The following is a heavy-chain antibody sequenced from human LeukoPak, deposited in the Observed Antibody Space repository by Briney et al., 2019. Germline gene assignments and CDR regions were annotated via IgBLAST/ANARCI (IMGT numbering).Heavy chain of an antibody. CDR2: IYSSGNT. CDR3: ARDPVDQPYWFFDL. V-gene: IGHV4-59*01. CDR1: GGSISGSY. Sequence: PSETLSLTCTVSGGSISGSYWNWIRQPPGKGLEWIGYIYSSGNTNYNPSLKSRVTISVDTSKNQFSLKLSSVTAADTAVYYCARDPVDQPYWFFDLWGRGTLVTVSS. D-gene: IGHD2-2*01. J-gene: IGHJ2*01.